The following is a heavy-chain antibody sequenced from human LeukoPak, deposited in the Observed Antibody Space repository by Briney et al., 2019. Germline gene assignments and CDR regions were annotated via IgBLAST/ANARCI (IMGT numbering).Heavy chain of an antibody. D-gene: IGHD7-27*01. J-gene: IGHJ4*02. CDR3: AKDVNWASFEA. CDR1: GFSLCIFG. CDR2: IISSGGTT. V-gene: IGHV3-23*01. Sequence: GGSLRLSCAASGFSLCIFGMYCVRRAPGKGLECVSGIISSGGTTYYADSVKGRFTISRDNPKNTLYLQMNSLRAEDTALYYCAKDVNWASFEAWGQGTLVTVSS.